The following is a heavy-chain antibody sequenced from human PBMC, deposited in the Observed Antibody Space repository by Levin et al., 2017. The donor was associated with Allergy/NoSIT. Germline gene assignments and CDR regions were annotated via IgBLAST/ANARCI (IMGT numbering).Heavy chain of an antibody. Sequence: GGSLRLSCAASGFTFSSYGMHWVRQAPGKGLEWVAVISYDGSNKYYADSVKGRFTISRDNSKNTLYLQMNSLRAEDTAVYYCAKGDNWNDEAHYMDVWGKGTTVTVSS. CDR3: AKGDNWNDEAHYMDV. V-gene: IGHV3-30*18. CDR2: ISYDGSNK. D-gene: IGHD1-1*01. J-gene: IGHJ6*03. CDR1: GFTFSSYG.